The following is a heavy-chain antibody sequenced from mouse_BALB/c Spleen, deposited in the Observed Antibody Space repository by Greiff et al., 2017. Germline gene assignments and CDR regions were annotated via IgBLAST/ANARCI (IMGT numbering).Heavy chain of an antibody. Sequence: QVQLKQPGAELVKPGASVKLPCKASGYTFTSYYMYWVKQRPGQGLEWIGGINPSNGGTNFNEKFKSKATLTVDKSSSTAYMQLSSLTSEDSAVYYCTRGYSGFAYWGQGTLVTVSA. CDR3: TRGYSGFAY. CDR1: GYTFTSYY. D-gene: IGHD2-3*01. J-gene: IGHJ3*01. V-gene: IGHV1S81*02. CDR2: INPSNGGT.